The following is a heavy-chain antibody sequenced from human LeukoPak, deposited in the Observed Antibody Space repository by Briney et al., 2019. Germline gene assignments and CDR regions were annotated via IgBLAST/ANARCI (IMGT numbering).Heavy chain of an antibody. V-gene: IGHV4-59*11. CDR1: AGSISSHC. D-gene: IGHD4-11*01. Sequence: SQTLSLTCTVSAGSISSHCWSWIRQPPGKELGWIGFISYAGSTNYNTSLKSRATISVDTSKNQFSLKLTSVTAADTAVYYCAIRRLPGAFDIWGQGTMVTVSS. CDR3: AIRRLPGAFDI. J-gene: IGHJ3*02. CDR2: ISYAGST.